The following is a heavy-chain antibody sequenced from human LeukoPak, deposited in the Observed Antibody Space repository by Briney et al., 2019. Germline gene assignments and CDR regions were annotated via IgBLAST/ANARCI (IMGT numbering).Heavy chain of an antibody. D-gene: IGHD3-10*01. V-gene: IGHV4-39*01. CDR1: GGSLSSSSYY. CDR2: IYYSGST. J-gene: IGHJ6*03. CDR3: ARQKGFSPPYYYYYYMDV. Sequence: SETLSLTCTVSGGSLSSSSYYWGWIRQPPGKGLEWIGSIYYSGSTYYNPSLKSRVTISVDTSKNQFSLKLSSVTAADTAVYYCARQKGFSPPYYYYYYMDVWGKGTTVTVSS.